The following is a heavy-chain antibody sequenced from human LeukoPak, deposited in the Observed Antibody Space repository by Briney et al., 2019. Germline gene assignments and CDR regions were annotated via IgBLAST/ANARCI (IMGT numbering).Heavy chain of an antibody. CDR3: AELGITMIGGV. D-gene: IGHD3-10*02. J-gene: IGHJ6*04. V-gene: IGHV3-21*01. CDR1: GFTFSSYS. CDR2: ISSSSSYM. Sequence: GGSLRLSCAASGFTFSSYSMNWVRQAPGKGLEWVSTISSSSSYMYYADSVRGRFTIPRDNAKSSLYLQMNSLRAEDTAVYYCAELGITMIGGVWGKGTTVTISS.